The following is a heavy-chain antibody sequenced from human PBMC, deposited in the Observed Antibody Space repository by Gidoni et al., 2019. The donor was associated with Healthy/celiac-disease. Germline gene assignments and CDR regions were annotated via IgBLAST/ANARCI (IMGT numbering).Heavy chain of an antibody. J-gene: IGHJ3*02. V-gene: IGHV3-23*01. CDR1: GFTFSSYA. CDR3: AKDLGWELLPRLGQQGDAFDI. CDR2: ISGSGGST. Sequence: EVQLLESGGGLVQPGGSLRLSCAASGFTFSSYAMSWVRQAPGKGLEWVSAISGSGGSTYYADSVKGRFTISRDNSKNTLYLQMNSLRAEDTAVYYCAKDLGWELLPRLGQQGDAFDIWGQGTMVTVSS. D-gene: IGHD1-26*01.